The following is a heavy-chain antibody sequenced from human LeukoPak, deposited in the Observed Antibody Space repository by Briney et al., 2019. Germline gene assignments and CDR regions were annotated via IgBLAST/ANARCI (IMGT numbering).Heavy chain of an antibody. Sequence: MPGGSLKLSCAASGFTFSNAWMRWVRQAPRKGLEWVGRIKSKTDGGTTDYAAPLKGTFTISRYDSKNTLYLQMTSLKTEDTAVYYCTTGCSSTSCYGVWGQGTTVTVSS. CDR1: GFTFSNAW. CDR3: TTGCSSTSCYGV. V-gene: IGHV3-15*01. CDR2: IKSKTDGGTT. J-gene: IGHJ6*02. D-gene: IGHD2-2*01.